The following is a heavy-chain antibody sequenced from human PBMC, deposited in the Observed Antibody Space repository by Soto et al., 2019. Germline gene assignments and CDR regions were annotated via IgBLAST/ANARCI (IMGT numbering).Heavy chain of an antibody. J-gene: IGHJ4*02. D-gene: IGHD5-18*01. CDR2: ISYSGST. CDR1: GGSISSYD. CDR3: ATMGTPATGLYYFDY. Sequence: SETLSLTCTVSGGSISSYDWCWIRLRPGKGLEWIGFISYSGSTYYSLSLKSRVTISVDTSKNQFSLNLSFVTAADTAVYYCATMGTPATGLYYFDYWGQGTLVTVSS. V-gene: IGHV4-59*04.